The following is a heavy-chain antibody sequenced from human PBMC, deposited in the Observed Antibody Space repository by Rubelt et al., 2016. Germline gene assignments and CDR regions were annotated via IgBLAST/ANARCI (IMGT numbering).Heavy chain of an antibody. J-gene: IGHJ2*01. CDR1: GGSISSSSYY. CDR3: GGRAAWEVWYFDL. Sequence: QLQLQEPGPGLVKPSEALSLTCTVSGGSISSSSYYWGWIRQPPGKGLEWIGSIYYSGRTYYNPSLKSRFTISVDTSTNQFSLKLSSVTAADTAVYYCGGRAAWEVWYFDLWGRGTLVTVSS. CDR2: IYYSGRT. D-gene: IGHD1-26*01. V-gene: IGHV4-39*01.